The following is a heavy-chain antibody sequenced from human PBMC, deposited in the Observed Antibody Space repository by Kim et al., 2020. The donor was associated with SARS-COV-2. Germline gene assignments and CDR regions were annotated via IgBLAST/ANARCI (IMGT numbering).Heavy chain of an antibody. Sequence: GESLKISCKGSGYSFINNWIGWVRQMPGKGLEWMGIIYPSDSDTRYSPSFQGQVTISADKSINTAYLQWSSLKASDTAMYYCARQVSSWKTGVNYFDYWGQGTLVTVSS. CDR1: GYSFINNW. D-gene: IGHD6-13*01. CDR2: IYPSDSDT. CDR3: ARQVSSWKTGVNYFDY. V-gene: IGHV5-51*01. J-gene: IGHJ4*02.